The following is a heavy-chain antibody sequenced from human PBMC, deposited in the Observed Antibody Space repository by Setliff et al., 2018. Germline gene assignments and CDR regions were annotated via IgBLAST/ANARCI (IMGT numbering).Heavy chain of an antibody. D-gene: IGHD3-10*01. CDR2: AYYHGDT. CDR3: ARHVGSRSRGYNYYYYYMDV. J-gene: IGHJ6*03. Sequence: SETLSLTCTVSGGSLSGSLRGYAVFWGWIRQSPGKELEWIGSAYYHGDTYYNPSLKSQVTMSVDTSRNQFSLHLISVTAADTAVYYCARHVGSRSRGYNYYYYYMDVWGKGTTVTVSS. V-gene: IGHV4-39*01. CDR1: GGSLSGSLRGYAVF.